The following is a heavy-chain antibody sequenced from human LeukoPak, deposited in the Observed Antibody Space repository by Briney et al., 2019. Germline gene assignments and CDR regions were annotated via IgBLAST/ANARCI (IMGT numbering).Heavy chain of an antibody. CDR1: GYSFTSYW. CDR2: IYPGDSDT. J-gene: IGHJ3*02. Sequence: GESLKISCKGSGYSFTSYWIGWVRQMPGKGLEWMGIIYPGDSDTRYSPSFQGQVTISADKSISTAYLQWSSLKASDTAMYYCARRRLPGKVRDAFDIWGQGTMVTVPS. D-gene: IGHD4-11*01. CDR3: ARRRLPGKVRDAFDI. V-gene: IGHV5-51*01.